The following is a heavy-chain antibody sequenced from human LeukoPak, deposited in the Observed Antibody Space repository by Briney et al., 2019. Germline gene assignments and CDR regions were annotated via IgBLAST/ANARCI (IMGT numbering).Heavy chain of an antibody. CDR2: IRSDGSNK. Sequence: PGGSLRLSCAASGFTFSSYGMHWVRQAPGKGLEWMAFIRSDGSNKYYADSVKGRFTISRDNSKNTLYLQMNSLRAEDTAVYYCARILYSAWGELGYWGQGTLVTVSS. V-gene: IGHV3-30*02. CDR3: ARILYSAWGELGY. J-gene: IGHJ4*02. D-gene: IGHD6-19*01. CDR1: GFTFSSYG.